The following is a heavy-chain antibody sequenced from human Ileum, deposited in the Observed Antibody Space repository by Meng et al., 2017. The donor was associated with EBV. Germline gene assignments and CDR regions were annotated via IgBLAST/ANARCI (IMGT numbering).Heavy chain of an antibody. D-gene: IGHD6-13*01. CDR1: GGSISSGDYH. Sequence: QVHLQEACPGLVKPSQTLSLTCAGSGGSISSGDYHWSWIRQPPGKGLEWIGHSGSPSYNPSLRSRLTISVDPSKNQFSLRLDSATAADTAVYYCAMYAEGAGGKGYWGQGTLVTVSS. CDR3: AMYAEGAGGKGY. V-gene: IGHV4-30-4*01. J-gene: IGHJ4*02. CDR2: HSGSP.